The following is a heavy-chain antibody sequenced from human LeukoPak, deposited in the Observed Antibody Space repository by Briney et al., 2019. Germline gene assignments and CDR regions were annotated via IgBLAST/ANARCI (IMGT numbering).Heavy chain of an antibody. V-gene: IGHV3-7*01. CDR1: GFTFSSYW. CDR3: ARDPTIFGVVIVPDY. D-gene: IGHD3-3*01. Sequence: GGSLRLSCAASGFTFSSYWMSWVRQAPGKGLEWVANIKQDESEKYYVDSVKGRFTISRDNAKNSLYLQMNSLRAEDTAVYYCARDPTIFGVVIVPDYCGQGTPVTVSS. CDR2: IKQDESEK. J-gene: IGHJ4*02.